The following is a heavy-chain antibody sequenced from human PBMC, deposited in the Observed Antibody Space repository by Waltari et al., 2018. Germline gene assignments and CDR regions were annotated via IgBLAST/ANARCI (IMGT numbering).Heavy chain of an antibody. J-gene: IGHJ6*03. CDR2: NSYSGNT. D-gene: IGHD5-18*01. CDR3: AKLRSPRGYAWSYYYYMDV. CDR1: GGSFVGDY. Sequence: QVQLQQCGAGLLRSSETLSARCAVSGGSFVGDYWGWLRQPPGKGLEWIGENSYSGNTNHNTSLRSRVNMLADTAKSQFSLKLNSVTAADTAVYYCAKLRSPRGYAWSYYYYMDVWGKGTTVTVSS. V-gene: IGHV4-34*02.